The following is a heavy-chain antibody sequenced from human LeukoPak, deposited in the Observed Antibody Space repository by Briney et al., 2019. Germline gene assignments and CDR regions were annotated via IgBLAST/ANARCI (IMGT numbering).Heavy chain of an antibody. Sequence: HGESLEISCKGSGYSFTSYWISWVRQMPGKGLEWMGRIDPSDSYTNYSPSFQGHVTISADKSISTAYLQWSSLKASDTAMYYCARIPLTNDFWSGYPLEAFDYWGQGTLVTVSS. V-gene: IGHV5-10-1*01. J-gene: IGHJ4*02. CDR2: IDPSDSYT. D-gene: IGHD3-3*01. CDR1: GYSFTSYW. CDR3: ARIPLTNDFWSGYPLEAFDY.